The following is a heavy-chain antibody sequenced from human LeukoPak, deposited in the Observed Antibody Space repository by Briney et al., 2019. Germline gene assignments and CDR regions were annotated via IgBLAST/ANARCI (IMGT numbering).Heavy chain of an antibody. Sequence: GGSLRLSCAASGFTFSSYSMNWVRQAPGKGLEWVLYISSGSRTIYYADSVKGRFTMSRDNAKNSLYLQMNSLRAEDTAVYYCARESITGHRDFDYWGQGTLVTVSS. V-gene: IGHV3-48*01. CDR2: ISSGSRTI. CDR3: ARESITGHRDFDY. D-gene: IGHD1-20*01. J-gene: IGHJ4*02. CDR1: GFTFSSYS.